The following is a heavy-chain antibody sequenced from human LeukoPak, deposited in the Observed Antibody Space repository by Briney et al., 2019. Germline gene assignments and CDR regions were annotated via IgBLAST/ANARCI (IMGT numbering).Heavy chain of an antibody. CDR3: ARRTRSSYYMDV. CDR2: IYPGDSDT. V-gene: IGHV5-51*01. Sequence: GESLKISCEGSGYNFATYWIGWVRQMPGKGLEWMGIIYPGDSDTTYSSSFQGQVTISADKSISTAYLQWSSLKASDTAMYYCARRTRSSYYMDVWGRGTTVTVSS. D-gene: IGHD1-14*01. J-gene: IGHJ6*03. CDR1: GYNFATYW.